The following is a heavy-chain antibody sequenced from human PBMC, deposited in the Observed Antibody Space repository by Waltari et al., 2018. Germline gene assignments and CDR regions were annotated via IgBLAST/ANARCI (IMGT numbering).Heavy chain of an antibody. D-gene: IGHD5-18*01. CDR2: INADGSSA. Sequence: EVQLVESGGALVQPGGSLGLSCTVSGFTFPSFWLHWVRQVPGKGLAWVSRINADGSSASYEESVKGRFTITRDNAKNTVSLQMDSLTAADTGVYYCARGPVLHTYGYFDYWGRGTLVTVSS. CDR1: GFTFPSFW. CDR3: ARGPVLHTYGYFDY. V-gene: IGHV3-74*01. J-gene: IGHJ4*02.